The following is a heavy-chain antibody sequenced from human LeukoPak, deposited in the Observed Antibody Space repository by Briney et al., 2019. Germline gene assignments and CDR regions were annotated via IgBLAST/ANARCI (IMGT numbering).Heavy chain of an antibody. D-gene: IGHD3-22*01. CDR2: INHSGST. Sequence: PSETLSLTCTVSGGSISSYYWSWIRQPPGKGLEWIGEINHSGSTNYNPSLKSRVTISVDTSKNQFSLKLSSVTAADTAVYYCARAYYYDSSGYYQDAFDIWGQGTMVTVSS. V-gene: IGHV4-34*01. CDR1: GGSISSYY. CDR3: ARAYYYDSSGYYQDAFDI. J-gene: IGHJ3*02.